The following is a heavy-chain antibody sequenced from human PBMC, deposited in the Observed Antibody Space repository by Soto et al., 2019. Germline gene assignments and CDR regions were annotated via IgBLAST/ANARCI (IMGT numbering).Heavy chain of an antibody. V-gene: IGHV3-33*01. D-gene: IGHD1-1*01. CDR1: GFMFSSYG. Sequence: QVHLVESGGGVVQPGTSLRLSCAASGFMFSSYGMHWVRQAPGKGLEWVAAIWFDGSNKYYADSVKDRFTISRDTFRNTVDLQMNSLRGEDTAVYYCARDLGEGWNDQFYFDYWGQGTLVTVSS. CDR2: IWFDGSNK. J-gene: IGHJ4*02. CDR3: ARDLGEGWNDQFYFDY.